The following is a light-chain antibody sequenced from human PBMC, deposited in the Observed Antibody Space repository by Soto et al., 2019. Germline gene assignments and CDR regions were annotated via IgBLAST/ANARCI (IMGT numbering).Light chain of an antibody. Sequence: IVMTQSPDSLAVSLVERATINCKSSRSLLYSFNNKNYLAWYQQKPGQPPKLIMYWASTRESGVPDRFSGSGSGTDFTLTISSLQVEDGALYYCQQYYSSPVTFGQGTLLEMK. V-gene: IGKV4-1*01. J-gene: IGKJ5*01. CDR1: RSLLYSFNNKNY. CDR3: QQYYSSPVT. CDR2: WAS.